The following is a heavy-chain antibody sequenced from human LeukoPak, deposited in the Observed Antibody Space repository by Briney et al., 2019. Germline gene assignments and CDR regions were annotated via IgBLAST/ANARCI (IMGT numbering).Heavy chain of an antibody. D-gene: IGHD2-15*01. J-gene: IGHJ6*02. V-gene: IGHV3-30-3*01. CDR1: GFTFSSYA. Sequence: GGSLRLSCAASGFTFSSYAMHWVRQVPGKGLEWVAVISYDGSNKYYADSVKGRFTISRDNSKNTLYLQMNSLRAEDTAVYYCARDAFLCSGVSCYFYYYYYGMDVWGQGTTVTVSS. CDR2: ISYDGSNK. CDR3: ARDAFLCSGVSCYFYYYYYGMDV.